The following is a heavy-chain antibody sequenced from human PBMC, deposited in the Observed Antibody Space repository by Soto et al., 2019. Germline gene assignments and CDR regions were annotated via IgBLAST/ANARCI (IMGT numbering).Heavy chain of an antibody. J-gene: IGHJ4*02. CDR1: GGSISSGGYY. V-gene: IGHV4-31*03. D-gene: IGHD1-26*01. CDR2: IYYSGST. CDR3: AGIHGGSPGGTLRY. Sequence: QVQLQESGPGLVKPSQTLSLTCTVSGGSISSGGYYWSWIRQHPGKGLEWIGYIYYSGSTYYNPSLKTRVTRSVAPSNNQFSLKLSSVTAADTAVYYCAGIHGGSPGGTLRYWGQGTLVPVSS.